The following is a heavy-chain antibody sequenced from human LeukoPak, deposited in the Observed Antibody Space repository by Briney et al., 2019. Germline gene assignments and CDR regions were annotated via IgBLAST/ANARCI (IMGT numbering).Heavy chain of an antibody. CDR3: AKAWELLVDHDAFDI. CDR2: ISYDGSNK. CDR1: GFTFSSYA. V-gene: IGHV3-30-3*01. D-gene: IGHD1-26*01. Sequence: GGSLRLSCAASGFTFSSYAMHWVRQAPGKGLEWVAVISYDGSNKYYTDSVKGRFTISRDNSKNTLYLQMNSLRAEDTAVYYCAKAWELLVDHDAFDIWGQGTMVTVSS. J-gene: IGHJ3*02.